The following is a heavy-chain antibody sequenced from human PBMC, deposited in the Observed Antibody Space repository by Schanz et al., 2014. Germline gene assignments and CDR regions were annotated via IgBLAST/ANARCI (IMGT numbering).Heavy chain of an antibody. J-gene: IGHJ4*02. CDR2: IYSGGAT. V-gene: IGHV3-53*04. CDR3: GRISDSSWYTALDY. D-gene: IGHD6-13*01. Sequence: EVFLVESGGGLVQPGGSLRLSCAASGFAFSSFALSWVRQAPGKGLEWVSVIYSGGATYYVDSVTGRFTISRHNSENTLFLQMNSLRPEDTAVYYCGRISDSSWYTALDYWGQGTLVTVSS. CDR1: GFAFSSFA.